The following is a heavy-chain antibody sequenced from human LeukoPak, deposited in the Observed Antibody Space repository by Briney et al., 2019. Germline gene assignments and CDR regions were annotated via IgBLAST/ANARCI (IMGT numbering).Heavy chain of an antibody. V-gene: IGHV3-53*01. CDR2: IYSGGTT. D-gene: IGHD4-17*01. J-gene: IGHJ3*02. CDR3: ARGPVTRFEI. Sequence: GGSLRLSCAASGFTVSSNYMSWVRQAPGKGLEWVSVIYSGGTTYYADSVKGRFTISRDNSNNTLYLQMNSLRAEDTAVYYCARGPVTRFEIWGQGTMVTVSS. CDR1: GFTVSSNY.